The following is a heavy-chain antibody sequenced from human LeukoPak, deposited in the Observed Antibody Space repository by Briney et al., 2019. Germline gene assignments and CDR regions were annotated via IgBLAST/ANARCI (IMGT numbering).Heavy chain of an antibody. Sequence: SVKVSCKASGGTFSSYAISWVRQAPGQGLEWMGRIIPIFGTANYAQKFQGRVMITTDESTSTAYMELSSLRSEDTAVYYCAREICSGGSCYNPDWYFDLWGRGTLVTVSS. V-gene: IGHV1-69*05. CDR1: GGTFSSYA. J-gene: IGHJ2*01. D-gene: IGHD2-15*01. CDR3: AREICSGGSCYNPDWYFDL. CDR2: IIPIFGTA.